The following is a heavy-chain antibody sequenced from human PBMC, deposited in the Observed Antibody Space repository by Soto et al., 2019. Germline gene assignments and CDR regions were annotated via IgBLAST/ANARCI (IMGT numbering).Heavy chain of an antibody. V-gene: IGHV1-8*01. D-gene: IGHD1-1*01. CDR1: GYTFTSYD. Sequence: ASVKVSCKASGYTFTSYDINWVRQATGQGLEWMGWMNPNSGNTGYAQKFQGRVTMTRNTSISTAYMELSSLRSEDTAVYYCARGAPRPRRYYYYYYYMDVWGKGTTVTVSS. J-gene: IGHJ6*03. CDR3: ARGAPRPRRYYYYYYYMDV. CDR2: MNPNSGNT.